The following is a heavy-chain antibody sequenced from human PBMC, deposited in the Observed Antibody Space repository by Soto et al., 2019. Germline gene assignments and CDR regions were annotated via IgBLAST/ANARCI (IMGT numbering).Heavy chain of an antibody. J-gene: IGHJ4*02. CDR2: IWYDGSNK. V-gene: IGHV3-33*01. Sequence: GGSLRLSCAASGFTFSSYGMHWVRQAPGKGLEWVAVIWYDGSNKYYADSVKGRFTISRDNSKNTLYLQMNSLRAEDTAVYYCARGPASYYDSSGYYSQLDYWGQGTLVTVSS. CDR3: ARGPASYYDSSGYYSQLDY. CDR1: GFTFSSYG. D-gene: IGHD3-22*01.